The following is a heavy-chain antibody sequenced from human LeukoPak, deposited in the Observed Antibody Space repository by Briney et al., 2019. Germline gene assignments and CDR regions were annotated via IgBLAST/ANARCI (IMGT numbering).Heavy chain of an antibody. CDR3: ARGNYETYDSSGYFDY. CDR2: INHSGST. CDR1: GGSFSGYY. V-gene: IGHV4-34*01. J-gene: IGHJ4*02. D-gene: IGHD3-22*01. Sequence: PSETLSLTCAVYGGSFSGYYWSWIRQPPGKGLEWIGEINHSGSTNYSPSLKSRVTISVDTSKNQFSLKLSSVTAADTAVYYCARGNYETYDSSGYFDYWGQGTLVTVSS.